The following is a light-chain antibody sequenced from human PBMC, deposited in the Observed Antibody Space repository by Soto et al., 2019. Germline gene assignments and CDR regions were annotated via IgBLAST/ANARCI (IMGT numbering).Light chain of an antibody. J-gene: IGKJ1*01. Sequence: EIVLTHSPGTLSLSPWEIATLSCRASQSVSSSYLAWYQQKPGQAPRLLIYGASSRATGIPDRFSGSGSGTDFTLTISRLEPEDFAVYYCQQYGSSLTWTFGQGTKVDIK. CDR3: QQYGSSLTWT. V-gene: IGKV3-20*01. CDR2: GAS. CDR1: QSVSSSY.